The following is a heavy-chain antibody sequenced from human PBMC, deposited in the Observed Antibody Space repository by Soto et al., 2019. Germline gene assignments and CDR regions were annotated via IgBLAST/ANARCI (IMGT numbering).Heavy chain of an antibody. Sequence: QVQLQESGPGLVKPSETLSLTCTVSGGSINNYYWTWIRQPPGEGLEWIGYIYNSGSTNYNPSLKSRLTISVDTSKNPCSLELRSVTAADTAVYFCARDRGSGSSYPYYYYAMDVWGQGTTVTVSS. CDR2: IYNSGST. CDR3: ARDRGSGSSYPYYYYAMDV. D-gene: IGHD3-10*01. J-gene: IGHJ6*02. CDR1: GGSINNYY. V-gene: IGHV4-59*01.